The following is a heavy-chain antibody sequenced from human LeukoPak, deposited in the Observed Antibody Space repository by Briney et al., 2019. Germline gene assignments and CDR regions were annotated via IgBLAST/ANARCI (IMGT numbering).Heavy chain of an antibody. Sequence: PGGSLRPSCAASGFTFSSYAMHWVRQAPGKGLEWVAVISYDGSNKYYADSVKGRFTISRDNSKNTLYLQMNSLRAEDTAVYYCARSIVGATRGAFDIWGQGTMVTVSS. CDR1: GFTFSSYA. J-gene: IGHJ3*02. CDR2: ISYDGSNK. D-gene: IGHD1-26*01. CDR3: ARSIVGATRGAFDI. V-gene: IGHV3-30-3*01.